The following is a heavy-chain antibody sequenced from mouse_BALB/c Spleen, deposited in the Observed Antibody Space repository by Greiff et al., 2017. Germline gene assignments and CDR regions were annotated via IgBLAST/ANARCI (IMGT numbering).Heavy chain of an antibody. Sequence: VKLMESGPGLVAPSQSLSITCTVSGFSLTSYGVHWVRQPPGKGLEWLGVIWAGGSTNYNSALMSRLSISKDNSKSQVFLKMNSLQTDDTAMYYCARSEGNHAWFAYWGQGTLVTVSA. CDR2: IWAGGST. J-gene: IGHJ3*01. CDR1: GFSLTSYG. CDR3: ARSEGNHAWFAY. D-gene: IGHD2-1*01. V-gene: IGHV2-9*02.